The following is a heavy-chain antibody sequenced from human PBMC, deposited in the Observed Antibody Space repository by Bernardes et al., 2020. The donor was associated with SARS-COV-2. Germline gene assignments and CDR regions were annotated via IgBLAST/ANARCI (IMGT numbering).Heavy chain of an antibody. J-gene: IGHJ6*02. V-gene: IGHV4-39*01. CDR2: VNESGDT. Sequence: SETLSLTCTVSDGSVSSSDYYWGRVRPRPGMGLVWIGSVNESGDTYYNPSLKSRVSMYVDTSKSQFSLKLSSVTAAATAVYYCARHGMHYGSVSFYRALASYYRLYVWGRGTTVTDSS. D-gene: IGHD3-10*01. CDR3: ARHGMHYGSVSFYRALASYYRLYV. CDR1: DGSVSSSDYY.